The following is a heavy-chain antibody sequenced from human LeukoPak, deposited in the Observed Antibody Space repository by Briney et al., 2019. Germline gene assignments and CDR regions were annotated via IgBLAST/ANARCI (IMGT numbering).Heavy chain of an antibody. CDR2: ISSSSSYI. D-gene: IGHD1-14*01. Sequence: PGGSLRLSCAASGFTFSSYSMNWVRQAPGKGLEWVSSISSSSSYIYYADSVKGRFTISRDNAKNSLYLQMNSLRAKDTAVYYCARDSPGALDYWGQGTLVTVSS. J-gene: IGHJ4*02. CDR3: ARDSPGALDY. CDR1: GFTFSSYS. V-gene: IGHV3-21*01.